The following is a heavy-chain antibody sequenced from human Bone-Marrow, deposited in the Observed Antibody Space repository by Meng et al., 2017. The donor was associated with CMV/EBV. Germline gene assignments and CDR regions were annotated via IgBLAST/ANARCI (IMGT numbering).Heavy chain of an antibody. D-gene: IGHD3-9*01. Sequence: ASVKVSCKASGYTFTSYDINWVRQATGQGLEWMGWMNPNSGNTGYAQKFQGRVTMTRNTSISTAYMELSSLRSEDTAVYYCATISKGYYYYGMDVWGQGTTVTVSS. CDR2: MNPNSGNT. V-gene: IGHV1-8*01. CDR1: GYTFTSYD. J-gene: IGHJ6*02. CDR3: ATISKGYYYYGMDV.